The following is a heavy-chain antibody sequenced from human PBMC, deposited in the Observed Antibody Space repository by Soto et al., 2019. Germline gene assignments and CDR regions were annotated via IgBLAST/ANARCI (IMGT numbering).Heavy chain of an antibody. CDR2: ISGSGDRT. Sequence: GGSLRLSCAASVITISNYPTSWVRQAPGKGLDWVSGISGSGDRTYYADSVQGRFTISRDNPKKTLYLQMNSLRAEDTAVYYCAKARCTTSNCYVPDYWGQGTLVTVSS. V-gene: IGHV3-23*01. CDR1: VITISNYP. CDR3: AKARCTTSNCYVPDY. D-gene: IGHD2-8*01. J-gene: IGHJ4*02.